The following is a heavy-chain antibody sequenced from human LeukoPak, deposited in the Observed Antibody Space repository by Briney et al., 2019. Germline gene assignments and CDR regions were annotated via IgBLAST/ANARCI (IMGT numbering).Heavy chain of an antibody. CDR2: IIPIFGTA. V-gene: IGHV1-69*01. CDR3: ARAKDTAMVTSYYYYGMDV. CDR1: GGPFSSYA. Sequence: ASVKVSCKASGGPFSSYAISWVRQAPGQGLEWMGGIIPIFGTANYAQKFQGRVTITADESTSTAYMELSSLRSEDTAVYYCARAKDTAMVTSYYYYGMDVWGQGTTVTVSS. J-gene: IGHJ6*02. D-gene: IGHD5-18*01.